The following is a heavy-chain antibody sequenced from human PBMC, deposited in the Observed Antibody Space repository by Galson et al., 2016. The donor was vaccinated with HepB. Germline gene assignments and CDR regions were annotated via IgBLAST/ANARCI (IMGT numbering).Heavy chain of an antibody. V-gene: IGHV4-39*01. CDR1: GASISSSTYY. CDR3: ARVRCNGVTCRSRFDS. Sequence: SETLSLTCTVSGASISSSTYYWGWIRQPPGRELEWIGSIYYSVNTQYNPSLKSRVTMSVDTSKSQSSLKLSSVTAADTAIYYCARVRCNGVTCRSRFDSWGQGTLVTVSS. D-gene: IGHD2-15*01. J-gene: IGHJ5*01. CDR2: IYYSVNT.